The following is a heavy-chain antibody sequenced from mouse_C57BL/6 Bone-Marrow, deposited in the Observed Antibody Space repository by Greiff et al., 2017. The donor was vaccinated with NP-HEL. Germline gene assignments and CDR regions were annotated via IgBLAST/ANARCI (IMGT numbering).Heavy chain of an antibody. Sequence: VQLQQSGPELVKPGASVKLSCKASGYTFTSYDIHWVKQRPGQGLEWIGWIYPSDGSTKNNEKFKGMAILTVDNPSRTAYMKINSLTSEDTAVYFCAILRPAWFAYWCQGTLVTVSA. CDR3: AILRPAWFAY. CDR1: GYTFTSYD. CDR2: IYPSDGST. V-gene: IGHV1-85*01. J-gene: IGHJ3*01.